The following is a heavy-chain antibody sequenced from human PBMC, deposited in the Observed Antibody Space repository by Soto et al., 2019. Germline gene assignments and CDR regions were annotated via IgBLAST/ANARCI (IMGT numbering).Heavy chain of an antibody. CDR1: GFTFSTYA. J-gene: IGHJ4*02. D-gene: IGHD6-19*01. CDR2: ISGSGDST. Sequence: GGSLRLSCAASGFTFSTYAMTWVRQAPGKGLECVSAISGSGDSTYYADSVEGRFTISRDNSKSTLYLQMNSLRAEDTAVYYCAKDSSGWELLDYWGQGTLVTVSS. V-gene: IGHV3-23*01. CDR3: AKDSSGWELLDY.